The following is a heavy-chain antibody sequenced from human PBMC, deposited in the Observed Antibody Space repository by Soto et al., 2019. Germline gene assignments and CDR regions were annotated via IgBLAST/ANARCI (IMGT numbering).Heavy chain of an antibody. CDR1: GFTFSSYG. Sequence: GGSLRLSCAASGFTFSSYGIHWVRQAPGRGLEWVAVIWYDGSNKYYADSVQGRFTISRDNSKNTVYLQTNSLRAEDTAVYYCAVAVAGPTAIGYWGQGTTVTVSS. D-gene: IGHD6-19*01. J-gene: IGHJ4*02. V-gene: IGHV3-33*01. CDR2: IWYDGSNK. CDR3: AVAVAGPTAIGY.